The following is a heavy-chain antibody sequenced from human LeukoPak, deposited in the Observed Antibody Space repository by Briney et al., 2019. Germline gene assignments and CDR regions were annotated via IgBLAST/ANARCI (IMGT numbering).Heavy chain of an antibody. CDR2: INPSGGST. CDR3: ARGPSITMVRGGQWYYYMDV. J-gene: IGHJ6*03. CDR1: AYTFTSYY. D-gene: IGHD3-10*01. V-gene: IGHV1-46*01. Sequence: ASVKVSCKASAYTFTSYYMHWVRQAPGQGLEWMGIINPSGGSTNYAQKFQGRVTMTRDTSTNTVYMELSSLRSEDTAVYYCARGPSITMVRGGQWYYYMDVWGKGTTVTISS.